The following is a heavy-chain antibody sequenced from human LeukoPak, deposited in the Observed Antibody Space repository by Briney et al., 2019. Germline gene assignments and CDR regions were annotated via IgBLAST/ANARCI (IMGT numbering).Heavy chain of an antibody. D-gene: IGHD2/OR15-2a*01. CDR3: VRDRSLGSQYYYYIDV. Sequence: PGGSLRLSCAASGFTFSSYAMHWVRQAPGKGLEWVAVISYDGSNKYYADSVKGRFTISRDNAKNSLHLQMNSLTAEDTAVYYCVRDRSLGSQYYYYIDVWGKGTTVTVSS. J-gene: IGHJ6*03. CDR2: ISYDGSNK. CDR1: GFTFSSYA. V-gene: IGHV3-30-3*01.